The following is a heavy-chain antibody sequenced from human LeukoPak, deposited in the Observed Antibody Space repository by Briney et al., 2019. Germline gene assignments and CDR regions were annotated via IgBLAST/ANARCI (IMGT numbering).Heavy chain of an antibody. V-gene: IGHV3-30*02. Sequence: GSLRLSCAASGFTFSSHGMHWVRQAPGKGLEWVAFIRYDGSNKYYADSVKGRFTISRDNSKDTLYLQMNSLRAEDTAVYYCAKDLSWTGGGDFDYWGQGTLVTVSS. J-gene: IGHJ4*02. CDR3: AKDLSWTGGGDFDY. D-gene: IGHD3-16*02. CDR2: IRYDGSNK. CDR1: GFTFSSHG.